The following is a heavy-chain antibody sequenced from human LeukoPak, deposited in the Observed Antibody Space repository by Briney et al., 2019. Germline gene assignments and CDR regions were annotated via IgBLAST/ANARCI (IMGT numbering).Heavy chain of an antibody. V-gene: IGHV4-59*01. J-gene: IGHJ6*03. CDR1: GGSISPYY. CDR3: ARALVVGDATRKYYYYMDV. Sequence: PSETLSLTCTVSGGSISPYYWSWIRQPPGKRLEWIGYIFYSGSTSFSPSLKSRVTMSVDTSKNQFSLKLSSVTAADTAVYYCARALVVGDATRKYYYYMDVWGKGTTVTVFS. CDR2: IFYSGST. D-gene: IGHD2-2*01.